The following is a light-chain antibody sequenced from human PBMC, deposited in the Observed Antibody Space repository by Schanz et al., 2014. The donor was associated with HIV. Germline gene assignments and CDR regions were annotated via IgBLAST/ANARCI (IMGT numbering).Light chain of an antibody. CDR2: DNN. Sequence: QSVLTQPPSVSAAPGQKVTISCSGSSSNVAKNFVSWYQHLPGTAPKLLIYDNNKRPSGIPDRFSGSKSGTSATLDITGLQTGDEADYYCEAWDSSLSAVLFGGGTKLTVL. J-gene: IGLJ2*01. CDR1: SSNVAKNF. CDR3: EAWDSSLSAVL. V-gene: IGLV1-51*01.